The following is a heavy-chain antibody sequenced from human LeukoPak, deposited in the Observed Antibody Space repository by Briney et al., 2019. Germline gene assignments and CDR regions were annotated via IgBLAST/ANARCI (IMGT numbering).Heavy chain of an antibody. CDR3: AKQSYARSLGE. Sequence: GGSLRLSCATSGFPFSDFSMTWVRQAPGKGLEWISTTNSGGTTTYYADSVKGRFTISRDNFKNVLYLQMSSLRIEDTDIYYGAKQSYARSLGEGGPGTLVTVSS. D-gene: IGHD3-10*02. CDR2: TNSGGTTT. J-gene: IGHJ4*02. V-gene: IGHV3-23*01. CDR1: GFPFSDFS.